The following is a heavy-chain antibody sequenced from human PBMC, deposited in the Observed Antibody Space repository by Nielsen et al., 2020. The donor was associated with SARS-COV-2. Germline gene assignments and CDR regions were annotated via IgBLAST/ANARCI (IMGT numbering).Heavy chain of an antibody. J-gene: IGHJ4*02. D-gene: IGHD3-22*01. Sequence: GGSLRLSCAASGFIFSNYEMNWVRQAPGKGLEWVSYIAGSGSPIHYADSVKGRFTISRDNAKSSLYLQMNSLRVEDTAVYYCARDSSGTYRRVDYWGQGTLVTVSS. CDR3: ARDSSGTYRRVDY. CDR1: GFIFSNYE. V-gene: IGHV3-48*03. CDR2: IAGSGSPI.